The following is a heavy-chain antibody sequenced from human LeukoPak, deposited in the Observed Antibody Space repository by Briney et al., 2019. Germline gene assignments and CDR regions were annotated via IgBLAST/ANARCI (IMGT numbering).Heavy chain of an antibody. Sequence: GGSPRLSCAASGFTFSSYGMHWVRQAPGKGLEWVAVIWYDGSNKYYADSVKGRLTISRDNSKNTLYLQMNSLRAEDTAVYYCARSPRGSSSWYLDYWGQGTLVTVSS. V-gene: IGHV3-33*01. CDR3: ARSPRGSSSWYLDY. CDR1: GFTFSSYG. D-gene: IGHD6-13*01. J-gene: IGHJ4*02. CDR2: IWYDGSNK.